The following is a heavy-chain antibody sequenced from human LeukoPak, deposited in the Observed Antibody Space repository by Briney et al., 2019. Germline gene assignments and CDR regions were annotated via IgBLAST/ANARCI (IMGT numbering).Heavy chain of an antibody. V-gene: IGHV3-23*01. CDR2: ISGSGGST. J-gene: IGHJ4*02. Sequence: PGGSLRLSCAASGFTFRNYAMTWVRQVPGKGLEWVSSISGSGGSTYYADSVNGRSTISRDNPKNTLYLQVNNLRAGDTALYFCAKDGSDFIWGSYRVYLDQWGQGTLVTVSS. D-gene: IGHD3-16*02. CDR1: GFTFRNYA. CDR3: AKDGSDFIWGSYRVYLDQ.